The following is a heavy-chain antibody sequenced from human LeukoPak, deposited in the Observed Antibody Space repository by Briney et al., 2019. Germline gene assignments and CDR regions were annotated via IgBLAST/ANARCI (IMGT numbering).Heavy chain of an antibody. Sequence: GESLKISCQGSGYSFTTYWIGWVRQMPGKGLEGMGIIYPGDSDARYSPSCQGQVTISADNSISTAYLQWSSLKASDTAMYYCARRDRGVNTCFGYWGQGTLVTVSS. D-gene: IGHD3-10*01. J-gene: IGHJ4*02. CDR3: ARRDRGVNTCFGY. CDR2: IYPGDSDA. CDR1: GYSFTTYW. V-gene: IGHV5-51*01.